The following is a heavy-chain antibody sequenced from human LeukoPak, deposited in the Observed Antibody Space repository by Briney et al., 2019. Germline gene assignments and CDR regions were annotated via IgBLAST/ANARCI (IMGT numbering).Heavy chain of an antibody. D-gene: IGHD6-19*01. J-gene: IGHJ4*02. CDR3: ARVSGGWYSDY. Sequence: GASVKVSCKASGYTFTSYGISWVRQAPGQGLEGMGWISTYNGNTNYAQKLQGRVTMTTDTSTSTAYMDLRSLRSDDTAVYYWARVSGGWYSDYWGQGTLVTVSS. CDR1: GYTFTSYG. CDR2: ISTYNGNT. V-gene: IGHV1-18*01.